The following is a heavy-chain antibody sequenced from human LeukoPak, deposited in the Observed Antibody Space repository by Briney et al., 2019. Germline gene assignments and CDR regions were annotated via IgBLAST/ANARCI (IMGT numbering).Heavy chain of an antibody. CDR2: ISYDGSNK. V-gene: IGHV3-30-3*01. D-gene: IGHD3-16*01. Sequence: GGSLRLSCAASGFTFSSYAMHWVRQAPGKGLEWVAVISYDGSNKYYADSVKGRFTISRDNSKNTLYLQMNSLRAEDTAVYYCAREITFGGAPPPVPYYYGMDVWGQGTTVTVSS. J-gene: IGHJ6*02. CDR3: AREITFGGAPPPVPYYYGMDV. CDR1: GFTFSSYA.